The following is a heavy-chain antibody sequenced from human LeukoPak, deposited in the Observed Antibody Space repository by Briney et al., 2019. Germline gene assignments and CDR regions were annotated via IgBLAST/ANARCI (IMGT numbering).Heavy chain of an antibody. J-gene: IGHJ5*02. CDR3: ARVGNELYDSGSYSSWFDP. CDR1: GGSISSSSYY. D-gene: IGHD1-26*01. V-gene: IGHV4-39*07. Sequence: SETLSLTCTVSGGSISSSSYYWGWIRQPPGKGLEWIGSIYYSGSTYYNPSLKSRVTISVDTSKNQFSLKLSSVTAADTAVYYCARVGNELYDSGSYSSWFDPWGQGTLVTVSS. CDR2: IYYSGST.